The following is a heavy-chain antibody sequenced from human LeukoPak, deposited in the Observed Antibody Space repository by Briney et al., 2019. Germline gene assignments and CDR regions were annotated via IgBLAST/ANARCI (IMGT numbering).Heavy chain of an antibody. V-gene: IGHV4-4*07. CDR1: GASISRYY. CDR2: IYNSGST. Sequence: SATLSLTCTVSGASISRYYWSWIRQLAGKGLEWIGRIYNSGSTNYNPSLKSRVTISVDKSKNQFSLKLSSVTAADTAVYYCAREHSSGYLIDYWGQGTLVTVSS. J-gene: IGHJ4*02. D-gene: IGHD3-22*01. CDR3: AREHSSGYLIDY.